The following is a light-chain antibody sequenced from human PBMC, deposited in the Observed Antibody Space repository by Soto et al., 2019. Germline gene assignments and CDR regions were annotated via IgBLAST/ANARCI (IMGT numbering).Light chain of an antibody. J-gene: IGKJ5*01. CDR3: QQRSNWPPIT. CDR1: QIVTGNY. CDR2: DAS. Sequence: EIVLTQSPGTLSLSPGERARLSCRASQIVTGNYLAWYQQKPGQAPRLLIYDASNRATGIPARFSGSGSGTDFTLTISSLEPEDFAVYYCQQRSNWPPITFGQGTRLEI. V-gene: IGKV3-11*01.